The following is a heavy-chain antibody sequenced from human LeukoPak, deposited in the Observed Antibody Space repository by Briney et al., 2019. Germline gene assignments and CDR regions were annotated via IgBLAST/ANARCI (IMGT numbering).Heavy chain of an antibody. D-gene: IGHD2-2*01. Sequence: GGSLRLSCAASGFTFSSYAMNWVRQAPGKGLEWVSAISGSSGSTYYADSVKGRFTISRDNSKNTLYLQMNSLRAEDTAVYYCANIVIVPAATFDYWGQGTLVTVSS. V-gene: IGHV3-23*01. CDR2: ISGSSGST. CDR1: GFTFSSYA. CDR3: ANIVIVPAATFDY. J-gene: IGHJ4*02.